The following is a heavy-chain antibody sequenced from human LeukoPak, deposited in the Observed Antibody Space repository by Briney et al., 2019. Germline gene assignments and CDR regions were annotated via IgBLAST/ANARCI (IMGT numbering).Heavy chain of an antibody. CDR3: AKDPRNILTGDYDDFDI. CDR2: LNPTYDIP. V-gene: IGHV1-46*01. D-gene: IGHD3-9*01. CDR1: GYTFSNYC. Sequence: ASVKVSCKASGYTFSNYCMHWVRQAPGQGLEWMGILNPTYDIPIYAQTFEGRVTMTRDMSTSTVYMELTTLISDDTAVYFCAKDPRNILTGDYDDFDIWGQGTMVIVSS. J-gene: IGHJ3*02.